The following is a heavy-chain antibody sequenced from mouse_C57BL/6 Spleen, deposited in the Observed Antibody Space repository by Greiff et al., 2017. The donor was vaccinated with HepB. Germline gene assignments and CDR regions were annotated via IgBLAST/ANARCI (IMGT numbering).Heavy chain of an antibody. CDR3: ARHDYGLAY. D-gene: IGHD2-4*01. Sequence: QLQQSGAELARPGASVKMSCKASGYTFTSYTMHWVKQRPGQGLEWIGYINPSSGYTKYNQKFKDKATLTADKSSSTAYMQLSSLTSEDSAVYYCARHDYGLAYWGQGTLVTVSA. V-gene: IGHV1-4*01. J-gene: IGHJ3*01. CDR1: GYTFTSYT. CDR2: INPSSGYT.